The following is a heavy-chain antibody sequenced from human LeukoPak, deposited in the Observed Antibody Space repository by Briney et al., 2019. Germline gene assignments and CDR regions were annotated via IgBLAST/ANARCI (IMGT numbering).Heavy chain of an antibody. Sequence: GESLKISCKGSGYSFSSHWIGWVRQMPGKGLEWMGDIFPADSDIKYSPSFQGQVTISVDKSISTAYLQWSSLKASDTAMYYCARHPSVVTPYYFDSWGQGTLVTVSS. CDR1: GYSFSSHW. CDR3: ARHPSVVTPYYFDS. D-gene: IGHD2-21*02. CDR2: IFPADSDI. V-gene: IGHV5-51*01. J-gene: IGHJ4*02.